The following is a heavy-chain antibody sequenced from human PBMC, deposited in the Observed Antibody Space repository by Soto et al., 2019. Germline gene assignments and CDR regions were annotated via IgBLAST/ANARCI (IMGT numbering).Heavy chain of an antibody. D-gene: IGHD1-7*01. CDR2: SSATGAGT. J-gene: IGHJ4*02. CDR1: GFTFSSYG. CDR3: AKDRRAGGNYGFYSVF. V-gene: IGHV3-23*01. Sequence: GGSLRLSCAASGFTFSSYGMTWVRQAPGKGLEWVSFSSATGAGTYYADSVKGRFTISRDNSKNTLYLQMTSLRADDTAVYYCAKDRRAGGNYGFYSVFWGQGALVTVSS.